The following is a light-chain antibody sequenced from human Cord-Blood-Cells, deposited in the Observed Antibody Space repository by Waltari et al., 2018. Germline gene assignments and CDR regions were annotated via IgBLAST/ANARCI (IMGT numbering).Light chain of an antibody. V-gene: IGLV2-14*03. Sequence: QSALTPPASVSGSPVQSITITCTGTSSDSGGYIYVSWYKQHPGKAPKPMIYDVSHRPSGVFNRFSGAKSGNTASLTISGLQAEDEADYYCSSYTSSSTLLFGGGTKLTLL. CDR1: SSDSGGYIY. CDR2: DVS. CDR3: SSYTSSSTLL. J-gene: IGLJ3*02.